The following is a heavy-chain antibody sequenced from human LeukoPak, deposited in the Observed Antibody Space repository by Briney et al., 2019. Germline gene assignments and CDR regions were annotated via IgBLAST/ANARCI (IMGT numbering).Heavy chain of an antibody. CDR3: ARGGRTTGTTPYGDY. J-gene: IGHJ4*02. CDR2: INHSGST. Sequence: NPSETLSLTCAVYGGSFSGYYWSWIRQPPGKGLEWIGEINHSGSTNYNPSLKSRVTISVDTSKNQFSLKLSSATAADTAVYYCARGGRTTGTTPYGDYWGQGTLVTVSS. D-gene: IGHD1-1*01. V-gene: IGHV4-34*01. CDR1: GGSFSGYY.